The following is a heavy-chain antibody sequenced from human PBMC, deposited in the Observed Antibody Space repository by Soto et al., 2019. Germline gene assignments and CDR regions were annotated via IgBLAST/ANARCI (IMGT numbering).Heavy chain of an antibody. V-gene: IGHV3-23*01. CDR3: VREGRGSFDF. CDR2: IGGRGNSA. CDR1: GFTFSSYS. D-gene: IGHD5-12*01. J-gene: IGHJ3*01. Sequence: GGSLRLSCAASGFTFSSYSMNWVRQAPGKGLEWVSVIGGRGNSAYYADSVQGRFTISRDNSKNTLSLQMNSLTADDTAIYYCVREGRGSFDFWGRGAMVTVSS.